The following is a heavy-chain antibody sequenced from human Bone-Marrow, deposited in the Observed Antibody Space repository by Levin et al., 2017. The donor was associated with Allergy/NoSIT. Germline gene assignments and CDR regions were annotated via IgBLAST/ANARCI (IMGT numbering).Heavy chain of an antibody. V-gene: IGHV1-2*02. CDR2: INPNSGGT. D-gene: IGHD2-2*02. J-gene: IGHJ6*02. CDR3: ARDLCASCYNYYYYGMDV. CDR1: GYTFTGYY. Sequence: ASVKVSCKASGYTFTGYYMHWVRQAPGQGLEWMGWINPNSGGTNYAQKFQGRVTMTRDTSISTAYMELSRLRSDDTAVYYCARDLCASCYNYYYYGMDVWGQGTTVTVSS.